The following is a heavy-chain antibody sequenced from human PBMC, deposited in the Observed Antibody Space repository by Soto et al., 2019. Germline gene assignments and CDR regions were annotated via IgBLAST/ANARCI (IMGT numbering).Heavy chain of an antibody. Sequence: QVQLVQSGAEVKKPGASVKVSCKASGYTFTSYGISWVRQAPGQGLEWMGWISAYNGNTNYAQKLQGRDTMTTDTSTSTAYMELRSLRSDGTAVYYCARASNRLRYFDWSSNWGQGTLVTVSS. D-gene: IGHD3-9*01. CDR2: ISAYNGNT. CDR1: GYTFTSYG. V-gene: IGHV1-18*01. J-gene: IGHJ4*02. CDR3: ARASNRLRYFDWSSN.